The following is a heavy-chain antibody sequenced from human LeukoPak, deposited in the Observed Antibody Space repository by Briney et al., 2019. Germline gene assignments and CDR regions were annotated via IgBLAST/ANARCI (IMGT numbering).Heavy chain of an antibody. Sequence: GGSLRLSCAASGFTFNSYAMHWVRQAPGKGLEWVSAISGSGGSTYYADSVKGRFTISRDNSKNTLYLQMNSLRAEDTAVYYCAKDRYGDYYYFDYWGQGTLVTVSS. J-gene: IGHJ4*02. CDR3: AKDRYGDYYYFDY. CDR2: ISGSGGST. D-gene: IGHD4-17*01. V-gene: IGHV3-23*01. CDR1: GFTFNSYA.